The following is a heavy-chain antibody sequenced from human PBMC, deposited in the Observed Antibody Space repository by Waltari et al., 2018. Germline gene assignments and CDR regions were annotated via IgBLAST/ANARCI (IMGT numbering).Heavy chain of an antibody. CDR2: IYYTGAT. J-gene: IGHJ2*01. D-gene: IGHD2-8*01. CDR3: ARTLGYCTASSCSYGYFDL. V-gene: IGHV4-30-4*01. Sequence: QVQLQESGPGLVKPSQTLSLTCTVSGDPIRSGNSSLRWIRQSSGKGLEWLGYIYYTGATSYNPSLRDRIAMSLDASKGEFSMNLRSLTAADTAVYYCARTLGYCTASSCSYGYFDLWGRGTRVAVSS. CDR1: GDPIRSGNSS.